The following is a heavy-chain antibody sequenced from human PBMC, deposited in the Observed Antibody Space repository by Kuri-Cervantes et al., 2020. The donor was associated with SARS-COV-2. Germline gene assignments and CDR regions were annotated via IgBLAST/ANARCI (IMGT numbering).Heavy chain of an antibody. Sequence: GSLRLSCTVSGGSISSSSYYWGWIRQPPGKGLEWIGSIYYSGSTYYNPSLKSRVTISVDTSKNQFSLKLSSVTAADMAVYYCIAYPHGWVTGGGFWGQGTLVTVSS. CDR3: IAYPHGWVTGGGF. V-gene: IGHV4-39*03. D-gene: IGHD6-19*01. CDR1: GGSISSSSYY. CDR2: IYYSGST. J-gene: IGHJ4*02.